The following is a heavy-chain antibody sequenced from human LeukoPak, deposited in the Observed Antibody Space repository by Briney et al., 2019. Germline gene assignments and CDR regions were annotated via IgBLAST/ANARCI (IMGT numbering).Heavy chain of an antibody. D-gene: IGHD3-22*01. Sequence: PSETLSLTCTLSSGSLSSSYWSWIRQPAGKGLEWIGRIYTSGSTNYNPSLKSRVAMSVDTSKNQFSLDLTSVTAADAAVYYCARGPYSYDSSGAFDIWGQGTMVTVSS. CDR3: ARGPYSYDSSGAFDI. J-gene: IGHJ3*02. CDR1: SGSLSSSY. CDR2: IYTSGST. V-gene: IGHV4-4*07.